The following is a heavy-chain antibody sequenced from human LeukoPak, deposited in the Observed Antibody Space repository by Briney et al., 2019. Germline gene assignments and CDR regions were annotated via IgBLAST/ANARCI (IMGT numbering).Heavy chain of an antibody. CDR2: IYSSENT. CDR1: GGSFSSNNH. CDR3: ARNRGWYAMDV. Sequence: PSETLSLTCTVSGGSFSSNNHWSWVRQPPGKGLEWIGYIYSSENTNTNYNPSLKGRVTISVDTSRNQFSLKLSSVTAADTAVYYCARNRGWYAMDVWGQGTTVTVSS. D-gene: IGHD6-19*01. V-gene: IGHV4-61*01. J-gene: IGHJ6*02.